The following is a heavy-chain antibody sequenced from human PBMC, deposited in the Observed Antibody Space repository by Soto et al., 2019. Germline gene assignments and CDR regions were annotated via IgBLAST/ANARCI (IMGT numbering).Heavy chain of an antibody. CDR3: ARDRMVRDTAMVGGWNYYYYGMDV. J-gene: IGHJ6*02. Sequence: PSETLSLTCTVSGGSISSYYWSWIRQPPGKGLEWIGYIYYSGSTNYNPSLKSRVTISVDTSKNQFSLKLSSVTAADTAVYYCARDRMVRDTAMVGGWNYYYYGMDVWGQGTTVTVS. V-gene: IGHV4-59*01. CDR2: IYYSGST. CDR1: GGSISSYY. D-gene: IGHD5-18*01.